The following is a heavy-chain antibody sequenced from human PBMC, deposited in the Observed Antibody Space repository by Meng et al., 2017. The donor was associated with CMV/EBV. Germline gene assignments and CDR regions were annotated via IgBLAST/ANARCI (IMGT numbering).Heavy chain of an antibody. J-gene: IGHJ5*02. D-gene: IGHD6-6*01. CDR1: GYTFTSYY. CDR3: ARLPIIAARLNSVWFDP. Sequence: ASVKVSCKASGYTFTSYYMHWVRQAPGQGLEWMGIINPSGGSTSYAQKFQGRVTMTRDTSTSTVYMELSSLRAEDTAVYYCARLPIIAARLNSVWFDPWGQGTLVTVSS. CDR2: INPSGGST. V-gene: IGHV1-46*01.